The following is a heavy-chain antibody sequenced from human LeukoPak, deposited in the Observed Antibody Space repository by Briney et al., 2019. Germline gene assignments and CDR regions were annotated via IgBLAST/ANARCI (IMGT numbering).Heavy chain of an antibody. Sequence: SETLSLTCAVSGGSFSGHYWSWIRQSPGKGLEWIGEITERGSTNYNPSLKSRVTISRDTSKNHFSLKVSSVTAADTAVYYCARRPITVDGTFHSPNPWGQGTLVTVSS. V-gene: IGHV4-34*01. D-gene: IGHD1-1*01. CDR3: ARRPITVDGTFHSPNP. CDR2: ITERGST. CDR1: GGSFSGHY. J-gene: IGHJ5*02.